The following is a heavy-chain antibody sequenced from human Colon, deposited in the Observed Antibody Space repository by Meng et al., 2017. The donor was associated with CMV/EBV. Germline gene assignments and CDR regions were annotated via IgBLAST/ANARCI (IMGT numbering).Heavy chain of an antibody. D-gene: IGHD3-9*01. CDR3: VRKSLSGQPYFDY. J-gene: IGHJ4*02. CDR1: GGTFNDYG. CDR2: IVPKYDMT. V-gene: IGHV1-69*10. Sequence: SVKVSCKAPGGTFNDYGVSWVRQAPGQGLEWVGGIVPKYDMTNFAQKFQGRLAMTADKTTDTAYLELSSLGSEDTAVYYCVRKSLSGQPYFDYWGQGTLVTVSS.